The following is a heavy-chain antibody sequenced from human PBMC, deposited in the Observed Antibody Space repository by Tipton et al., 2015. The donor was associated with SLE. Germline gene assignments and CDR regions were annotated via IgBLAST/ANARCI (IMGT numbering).Heavy chain of an antibody. J-gene: IGHJ6*03. D-gene: IGHD3-3*01. Sequence: LRLSCTVSGVSISSSSYYWGWIRQPPGKGMEWIGNIYYRGSTYSNPSLKSRVTISVDTSKNQFSLKLSSVTAADTVVYYCARANDFWSGFDMDVWGKGTTVTVSS. CDR2: IYYRGST. V-gene: IGHV4-39*07. CDR1: GVSISSSSYY. CDR3: ARANDFWSGFDMDV.